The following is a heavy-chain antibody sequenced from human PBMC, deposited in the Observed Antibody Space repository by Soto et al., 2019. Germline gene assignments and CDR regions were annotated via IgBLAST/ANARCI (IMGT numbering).Heavy chain of an antibody. CDR3: ARVAGHKNARFDT. D-gene: IGHD1-1*01. CDR1: GYSFTKYH. J-gene: IGHJ4*02. Sequence: ASVKVSCKASGYSFTKYHMHWVRQAPGQGLEWMGWINPGSGVTNQAQKFQGRVTMTRDTSITTTYMELNSLTSDDTAVYYCARVAGHKNARFDTWGQGALVTVSS. V-gene: IGHV1-2*02. CDR2: INPGSGVT.